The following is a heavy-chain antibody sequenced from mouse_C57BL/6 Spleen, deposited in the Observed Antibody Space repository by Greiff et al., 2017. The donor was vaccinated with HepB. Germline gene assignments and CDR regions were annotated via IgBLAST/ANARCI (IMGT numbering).Heavy chain of an antibody. V-gene: IGHV1-52*01. D-gene: IGHD2-5*01. CDR1: GYTFTSYW. CDR3: ARGAYYINYDYFDY. Sequence: VQLQQPGAELVRPGSSVKLSCKASGYTFTSYWMHWVKQRPIQGLEWIGNIDPSDSETHYNQKFKDKATLTVDKSSSTAYMQLSSLTSEDSAVYYCARGAYYINYDYFDYWGQGTTLTVSS. J-gene: IGHJ2*01. CDR2: IDPSDSET.